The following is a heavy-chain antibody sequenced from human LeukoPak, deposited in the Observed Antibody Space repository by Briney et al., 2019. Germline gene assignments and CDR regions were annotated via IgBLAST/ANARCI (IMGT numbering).Heavy chain of an antibody. D-gene: IGHD2-2*02. V-gene: IGHV3-7*03. CDR2: MNQDGSEI. Sequence: GGSLRLSCAASGFTFSNYWMSWVRQAPGKGLEWEANMNQDGSEIYHVDSVKDRFTISRDNAMNSLYLQMNSLRAEDTAVYYCAKEGCSSTSCYTYFDYWGQGTLVTVSS. CDR3: AKEGCSSTSCYTYFDY. J-gene: IGHJ4*02. CDR1: GFTFSNYW.